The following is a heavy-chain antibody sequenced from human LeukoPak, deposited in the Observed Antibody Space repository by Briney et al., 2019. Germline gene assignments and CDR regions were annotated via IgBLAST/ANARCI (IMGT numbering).Heavy chain of an antibody. CDR2: IYSGGST. CDR3: ARLGATGYFQH. CDR1: GFTVSSNY. V-gene: IGHV3-53*01. D-gene: IGHD1-26*01. J-gene: IGHJ1*01. Sequence: PGGSLRLSCAASGFTVSSNYMSWVRQAPGKGLEWVSVIYSGGSTYYVDSVKGRFTISRDNSKNTLYLQMNSLRAEDTAVYYCARLGATGYFQHWGQGTLVTVSS.